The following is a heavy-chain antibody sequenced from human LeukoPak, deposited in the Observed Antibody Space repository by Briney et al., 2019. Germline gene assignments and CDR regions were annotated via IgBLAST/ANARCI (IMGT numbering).Heavy chain of an antibody. CDR1: VYTFTSYD. D-gene: IGHD3-10*01. CDR3: ARVVRGGKYYFDY. J-gene: IGHJ4*02. Sequence: ASVKVSCKASVYTFTSYDINWVRQATGHGLEWRGWMNPKSGNTGYAQNFQGRVTITRNTSISTAYMELRSLRSEDTAVYYCARVVRGGKYYFDYWGQGTLVTVSS. CDR2: MNPKSGNT. V-gene: IGHV1-8*03.